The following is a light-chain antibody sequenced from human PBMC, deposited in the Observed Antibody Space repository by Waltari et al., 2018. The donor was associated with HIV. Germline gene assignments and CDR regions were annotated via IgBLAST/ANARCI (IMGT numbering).Light chain of an antibody. CDR2: SNN. CDR1: SSNIGSNT. V-gene: IGLV1-44*01. CDR3: AAWDDSLNGWV. J-gene: IGLJ3*02. Sequence: QSVLTQPPSASGTPGQRVTISCSGSSSNIGSNTVNWYQQLPGTAPKLPIFSNNQAPSGVPDRFSGSKSGTSASLAISGLQSEDEADYYCAAWDDSLNGWVFGGGTKLTVL.